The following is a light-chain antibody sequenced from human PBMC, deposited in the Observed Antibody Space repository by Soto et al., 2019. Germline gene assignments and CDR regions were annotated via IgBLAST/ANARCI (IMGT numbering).Light chain of an antibody. J-gene: IGKJ1*01. CDR3: QQYGRSPWT. V-gene: IGKV3-20*01. CDR2: GAS. CDR1: ESVTNY. Sequence: IVWTQSPATLSLSPGERGTLSCRASESVTNYLAWYQQKPGQAPRLLVYGASSRATGIPDRFSGSGSGTDFTLTISSLETEDFAVYYCQQYGRSPWTFGQGTKVDIK.